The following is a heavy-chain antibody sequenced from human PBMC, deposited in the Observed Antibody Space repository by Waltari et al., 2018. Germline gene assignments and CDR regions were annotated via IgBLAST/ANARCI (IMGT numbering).Heavy chain of an antibody. CDR2: INGSGDRK. J-gene: IGHJ4*02. V-gene: IGHV3-9*01. D-gene: IGHD3-10*01. CDR3: IKDGQPGGLYY. Sequence: EVQGVELGGGLVQPGRSLTLSCVGSGFTFGEETMHWVRQAPGKGLEWVSGINGSGDRKDYADSVKGRFTVSRDNVKNSLYLEMNSLREEDTAFYYCIKDGQPGGLYYWGQGTLVTVSS. CDR1: GFTFGEET.